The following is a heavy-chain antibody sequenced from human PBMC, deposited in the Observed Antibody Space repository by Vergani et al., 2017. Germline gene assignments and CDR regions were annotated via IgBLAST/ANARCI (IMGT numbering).Heavy chain of an antibody. CDR2: ISAYNGNT. CDR3: ARNLQRRYDTAKNKLDY. CDR1: GYTFTSYG. V-gene: IGHV1-18*01. D-gene: IGHD3-22*01. Sequence: QVQLVQSGAEVKKPGASVTVSCKASGYTFTSYGISWVRQAPGQGLEWMGWISAYNGNTNYAQKLQGRVTMTTDTSTSTAYMELRSLRSDETAVYYCARNLQRRYDTAKNKLDYWGQGTLVTVSS. J-gene: IGHJ4*02.